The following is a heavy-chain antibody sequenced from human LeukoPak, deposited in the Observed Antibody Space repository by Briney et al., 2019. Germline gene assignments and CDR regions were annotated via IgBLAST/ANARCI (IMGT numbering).Heavy chain of an antibody. D-gene: IGHD3-16*01. CDR1: GYTFTSYY. CDR3: ARDRPGGGTDFDY. Sequence: ASVKVSCKASGYTFTSYYMHWVRQAPGQGLEWMGWINPNSGGTNYAQKFQGRVTMTRDTSITTAYMELSRLRSDDTAVYYCARDRPGGGTDFDYWGQGTLVTVSS. J-gene: IGHJ4*02. CDR2: INPNSGGT. V-gene: IGHV1-2*02.